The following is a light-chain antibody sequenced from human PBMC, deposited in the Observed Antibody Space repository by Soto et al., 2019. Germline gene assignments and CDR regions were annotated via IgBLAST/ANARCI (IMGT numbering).Light chain of an antibody. CDR3: QQSYSPTWT. V-gene: IGKV4-1*01. CDR2: WAS. Sequence: DIVMTQSPDSLAVSLGERATINCKSSQSVLYSSNNKNYLAWYQQKPGQPPYLLIYWASTRESGVPDRFSGSGSGTDFTLTINNLQAEDVAVYYCQQSYSPTWTFGQGTKVELK. J-gene: IGKJ1*01. CDR1: QSVLYSSNNKNY.